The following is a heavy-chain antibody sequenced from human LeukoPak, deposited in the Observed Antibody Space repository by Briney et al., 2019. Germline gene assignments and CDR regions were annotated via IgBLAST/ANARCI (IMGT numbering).Heavy chain of an antibody. CDR2: SYYSGSA. J-gene: IGHJ4*02. V-gene: IGHV4-39*01. D-gene: IGHD1-26*01. CDR1: GGSISNSYSY. Sequence: SETLSLTCIVSGGSISNSYSYWGWIRQPPGKGLEWIGSSYYSGSAYYNPSLKSRVTISVDTTKNQFSLKLRSVTAADTAVYYCARKYRELVGDFDYWGQGTLVTVSS. CDR3: ARKYRELVGDFDY.